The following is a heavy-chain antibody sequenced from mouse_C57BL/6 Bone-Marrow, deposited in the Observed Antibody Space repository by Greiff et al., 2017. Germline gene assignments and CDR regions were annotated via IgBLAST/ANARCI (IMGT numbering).Heavy chain of an antibody. CDR1: GFNIKNTY. D-gene: IGHD2-2*01. J-gene: IGHJ4*01. CDR3: ARGYYGYERAMDY. Sequence: EVKLEESVAELVRPGASVKLSCTASGFNIKNTYMHWVKQRPEQGLEWIGRIDPANGNTKYAPKFQGKATITADTSSNTAYLQLSSLTSEDTAIYYCARGYYGYERAMDYWGQGTSVTVSS. V-gene: IGHV14-3*01. CDR2: IDPANGNT.